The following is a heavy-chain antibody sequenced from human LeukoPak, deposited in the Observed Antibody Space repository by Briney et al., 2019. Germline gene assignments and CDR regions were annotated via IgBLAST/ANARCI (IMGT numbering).Heavy chain of an antibody. CDR3: ARALGPAEKPLNWFDP. D-gene: IGHD1-14*01. J-gene: IGHJ5*02. CDR1: GYTFTSYG. CDR2: INPNSGGT. Sequence: ASVKVSCKASGYTFTSYGISWVRQAPGQGLEWMGWINPNSGGTDYAQKFQGRVTMTRDTSISTAYMELSGLKSDDTAVYYCARALGPAEKPLNWFDPWGQGTLVTVSS. V-gene: IGHV1-2*02.